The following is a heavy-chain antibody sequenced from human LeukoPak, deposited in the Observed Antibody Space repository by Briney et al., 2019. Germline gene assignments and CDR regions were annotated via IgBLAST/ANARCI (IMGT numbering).Heavy chain of an antibody. CDR2: IYTSGST. V-gene: IGHV4-61*02. CDR1: GGSISSGSYY. CDR3: ARDLAYYDFWSGYYTLTYFDY. D-gene: IGHD3-3*01. J-gene: IGHJ4*02. Sequence: PSQTLSLTCTVSGGSISSGSYYWSWLRQPAGKGLEWIGRIYTSGSTNYNPSLKSRVTISVDTSKTHFCLKLSSVTAADTAVYYCARDLAYYDFWSGYYTLTYFDYWGQGTLVTVSS.